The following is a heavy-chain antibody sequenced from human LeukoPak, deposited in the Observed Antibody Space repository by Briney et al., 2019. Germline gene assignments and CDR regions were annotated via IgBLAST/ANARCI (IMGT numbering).Heavy chain of an antibody. CDR3: ARGRRYCSSVSCYYMDV. V-gene: IGHV1-8*03. CDR2: MNPNSGNT. CDR1: GYTFSSND. D-gene: IGHD2-2*01. Sequence: ASVKVSCKASGYTFSSNDINWVRQATGQGPEWMGWMNPNSGNTGYAQKFQGRVTITMNTSITTAYMELSSLRSEDTAVYLCARGRRYCSSVSCYYMDVWGKGTTVTVSS. J-gene: IGHJ6*03.